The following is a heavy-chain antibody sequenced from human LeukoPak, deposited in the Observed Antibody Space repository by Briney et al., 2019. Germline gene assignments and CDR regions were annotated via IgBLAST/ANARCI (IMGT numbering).Heavy chain of an antibody. J-gene: IGHJ4*02. CDR3: ARDAGGVDQQLAQDDY. D-gene: IGHD6-13*01. V-gene: IGHV1-2*02. CDR2: INPNSGGT. Sequence: ASVKVSCRASGYIFTDYYMHWVRQAPGQGLEWMGWINPNSGGTNHAQKFQGRVTLTRDTSISTAYMELSRLRSDDTAVYYCARDAGGVDQQLAQDDYWGQGTMVTVSS. CDR1: GYIFTDYY.